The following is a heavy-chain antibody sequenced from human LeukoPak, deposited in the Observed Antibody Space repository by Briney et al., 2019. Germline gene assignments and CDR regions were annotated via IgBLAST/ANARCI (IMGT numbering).Heavy chain of an antibody. Sequence: GSLRLSCAASGFTFSSHVMSWVRQAPGKGLEWVSVISGSGDSTHYADSVKGRFTISRDNSKNTLYLQMNSLRAEDTAVYYCAKVNFYDSSASRYWGQGTLVTVSS. CDR2: ISGSGDST. CDR3: AKVNFYDSSASRY. V-gene: IGHV3-23*01. CDR1: GFTFSSHV. J-gene: IGHJ4*02. D-gene: IGHD3-22*01.